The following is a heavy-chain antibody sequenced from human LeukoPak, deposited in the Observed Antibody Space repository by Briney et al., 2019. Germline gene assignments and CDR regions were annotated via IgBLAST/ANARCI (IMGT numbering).Heavy chain of an antibody. CDR1: GDSW. D-gene: IGHD3-10*01. V-gene: IGHV3-74*01. Sequence: PGGSLRLSCAGSGDSWMHWVRQVPGKGLVWVSRIKTDGSSTSYADSVKGRFTISNDNAENTLYLQMNSLRAEDTAVYYCARGDGVIMNYWGQGTLVTVPS. CDR2: IKTDGSST. CDR3: ARGDGVIMNY. J-gene: IGHJ4*02.